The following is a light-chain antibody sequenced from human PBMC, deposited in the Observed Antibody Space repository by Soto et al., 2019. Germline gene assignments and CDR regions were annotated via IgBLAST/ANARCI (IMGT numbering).Light chain of an antibody. J-gene: IGLJ2*01. CDR1: NMGSKS. V-gene: IGLV3-21*02. CDR2: DDS. Sequence: SSELTQPPSVSVAPGQTARITCGGNNMGSKSVHWYQQKPGQAPVLVVYDDSDRPSGIPERFSGSNSGNTATLTISRVEAGDEADYYCQVWDSSSDHVVFGGGTKVTVL. CDR3: QVWDSSSDHVV.